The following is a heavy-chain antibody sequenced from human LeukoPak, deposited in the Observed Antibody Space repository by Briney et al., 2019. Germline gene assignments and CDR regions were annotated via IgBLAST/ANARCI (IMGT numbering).Heavy chain of an antibody. CDR1: GFTFSTSS. CDR3: TRRHCTATQCFSFDS. J-gene: IGHJ4*02. CDR2: IGSTSGHI. V-gene: IGHV3-21*01. Sequence: GGSLRLSCVASGFTFSTSSMNWVRQAPGKGLEWVSSIGSTSGHIAYTDSVKGRFTIFRDNAKNSLYLQMNSLRAEDTAVYYCTRRHCTATQCFSFDSWGQGSLVTVSS. D-gene: IGHD2-15*01.